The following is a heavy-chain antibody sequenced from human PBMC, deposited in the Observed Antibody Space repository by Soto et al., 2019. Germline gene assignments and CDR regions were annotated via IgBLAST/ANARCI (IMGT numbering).Heavy chain of an antibody. CDR3: ARDLNYDFWSGYYGGFDY. D-gene: IGHD3-3*01. J-gene: IGHJ4*02. Sequence: QVQLVQSGAEVKKPGASVKVSCKASGYTFTSYYMHWVRQAPGQGLEWMGIINPSGGSTSYAQKFQGRVTMTRDKCTSTVYMELSSLRSEDTAVYYCARDLNYDFWSGYYGGFDYWGQGTLVTVSS. CDR2: INPSGGST. V-gene: IGHV1-46*01. CDR1: GYTFTSYY.